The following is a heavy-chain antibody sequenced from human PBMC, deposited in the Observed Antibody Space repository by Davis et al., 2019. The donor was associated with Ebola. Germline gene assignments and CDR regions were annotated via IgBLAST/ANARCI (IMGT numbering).Heavy chain of an antibody. Sequence: ASVKVSCKASGYTFSSYYMHWVRQAPGEGLEWMGIINPSGGRTTYAQKLQGRVTMTTDTSTSTAYMELRSLRSDDTAVYYCARGRGHYESSGGDFWGQGTLVTVSS. V-gene: IGHV1-46*01. CDR2: INPSGGRT. J-gene: IGHJ4*02. CDR3: ARGRGHYESSGGDF. CDR1: GYTFSSYY. D-gene: IGHD3-22*01.